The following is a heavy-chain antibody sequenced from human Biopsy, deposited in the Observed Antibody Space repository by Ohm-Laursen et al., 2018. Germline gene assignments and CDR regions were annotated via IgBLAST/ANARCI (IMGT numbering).Heavy chain of an antibody. CDR2: IYTSGSP. CDR3: ARGTGRYYVYGAFDI. V-gene: IGHV4-4*07. D-gene: IGHD1-26*01. J-gene: IGHJ3*02. Sequence: SDTPSLTWTVSGDSINNYYWSWIRQPAGKGLEWIGRIYTSGSPNYNLSLESRVTMSVDTSKNQFSLNLRSVTAADTAVYYCARGTGRYYVYGAFDIWGQGTVVTVSS. CDR1: GDSINNYY.